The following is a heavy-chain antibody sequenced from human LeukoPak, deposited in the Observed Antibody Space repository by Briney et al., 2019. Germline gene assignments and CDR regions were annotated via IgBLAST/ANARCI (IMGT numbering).Heavy chain of an antibody. CDR2: IYHSGST. V-gene: IGHV4-38-2*02. CDR3: ARRGYTYGWGWFDP. CDR1: GYSISSGYY. D-gene: IGHD5-18*01. Sequence: SETLSLTCTVFGYSISSGYYWGWIRQPPGKGLEWIGSIYHSGSTYYNPSLKSRVTISVDTSKNQFSLKLSSVTAADTAVYYCARRGYTYGWGWFDPWGQGTLVTVSS. J-gene: IGHJ5*02.